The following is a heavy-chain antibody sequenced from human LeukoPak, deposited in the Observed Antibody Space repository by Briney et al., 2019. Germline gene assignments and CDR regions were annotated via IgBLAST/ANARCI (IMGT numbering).Heavy chain of an antibody. V-gene: IGHV4-4*07. CDR1: GGSISSYY. CDR2: IYTSGST. D-gene: IGHD6-19*01. CDR3: ARGSGSGWYEGNAFDI. J-gene: IGHJ3*02. Sequence: PSETLSLTCTVSGGSISSYYWSWIRQPAGKGLEWIGRIYTSGSTNYNPSLKSRVTMSIDTSKNQFSLKLSSVTAADTAIYYCARGSGSGWYEGNAFDIWGQGTMVTVSS.